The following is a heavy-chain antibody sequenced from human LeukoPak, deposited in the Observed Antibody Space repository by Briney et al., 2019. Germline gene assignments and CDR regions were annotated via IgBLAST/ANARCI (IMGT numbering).Heavy chain of an antibody. CDR1: GYTITNYA. V-gene: IGHV1-18*01. D-gene: IGHD3-16*02. J-gene: IGHJ4*02. Sequence: GASVKVSCKASGYTITNYAISWVRQAPGQGLEWMGWISAYNGDKRDSQRLQGRVTMTTDTPTSTAYMELRSLRSDDTAVYYCARLRLGELSLGFDYWGQGTLVTVSS. CDR2: ISAYNGDK. CDR3: ARLRLGELSLGFDY.